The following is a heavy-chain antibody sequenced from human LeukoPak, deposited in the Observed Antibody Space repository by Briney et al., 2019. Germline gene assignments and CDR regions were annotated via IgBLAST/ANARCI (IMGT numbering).Heavy chain of an antibody. V-gene: IGHV4-59*01. D-gene: IGHD6-13*01. Sequence: SETLSLTCTVSGGSISNWSWIRQPPGKGLEWIGYIYYSGSTNYNPSLKSRVTISVDTSKNQFSLKLSSVTAADTAVYYCARVYYSSSYDYWYFDLWGRGTLVTVSS. CDR1: GGSISN. J-gene: IGHJ2*01. CDR3: ARVYYSSSYDYWYFDL. CDR2: IYYSGST.